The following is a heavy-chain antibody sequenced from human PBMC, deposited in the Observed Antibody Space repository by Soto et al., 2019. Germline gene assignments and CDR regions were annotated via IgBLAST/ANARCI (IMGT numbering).Heavy chain of an antibody. Sequence: ASVKVSCKASGYTFINYALHWVRQAPGQRLDWIGRINAGNGNTKYSQKFQGRVTTTRDTSASTAYMELSSLRSEDTAIYYCARSEINYSRFDSWGQGTLVTVSS. J-gene: IGHJ4*02. CDR1: GYTFINYA. CDR3: ARSEINYSRFDS. D-gene: IGHD2-21*01. V-gene: IGHV1-3*01. CDR2: INAGNGNT.